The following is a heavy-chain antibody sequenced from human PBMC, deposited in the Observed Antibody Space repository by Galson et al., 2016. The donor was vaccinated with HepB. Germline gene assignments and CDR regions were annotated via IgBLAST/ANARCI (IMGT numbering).Heavy chain of an antibody. J-gene: IGHJ4*02. D-gene: IGHD4-23*01. CDR1: GGSISTDIY. V-gene: IGHV4/OR15-8*01. CDR2: FHHRGSP. CDR3: ARNGVFGDHGGYSCDY. Sequence: SETLSLTCVVSGGSISTDIYWSWIRQPPAKGLEWIGEFHHRGSPHYNPSLQSRVSISVDNSKNEFSLELTSVTAADTARYYCARNGVFGDHGGYSCDYWGRGTLVTVSS.